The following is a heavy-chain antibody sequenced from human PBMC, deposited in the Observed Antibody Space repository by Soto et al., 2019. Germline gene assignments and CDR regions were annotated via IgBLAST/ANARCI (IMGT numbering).Heavy chain of an antibody. Sequence: GGSLRLSCAASGFTFSSYAMSWVRQAPGKGLEWVSAISGSGGSTYYADSVKGRFTISRDNSKNTLYLQMNSLRAEDTDVNYCAKVRRDGYKGGMDVWGQGTTVTVSS. D-gene: IGHD5-12*01. CDR3: AKVRRDGYKGGMDV. J-gene: IGHJ6*02. CDR1: GFTFSSYA. CDR2: ISGSGGST. V-gene: IGHV3-23*01.